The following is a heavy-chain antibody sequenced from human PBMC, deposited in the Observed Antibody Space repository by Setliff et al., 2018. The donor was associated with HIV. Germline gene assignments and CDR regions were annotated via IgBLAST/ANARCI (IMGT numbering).Heavy chain of an antibody. CDR3: ATVSHTNVAAHDAFDI. V-gene: IGHV1-24*01. J-gene: IGHJ3*02. CDR2: FDPEDGNT. CDR1: GYTLTELS. Sequence: ASVKVSCKVSGYTLTELSRHWVRQAPGKGLEWMGGFDPEDGNTTYAQKFQGRVTMTADTSTDTAYMELSSLRSEDTAVYYCATVSHTNVAAHDAFDIWGQGTMVTVSS. D-gene: IGHD6-19*01.